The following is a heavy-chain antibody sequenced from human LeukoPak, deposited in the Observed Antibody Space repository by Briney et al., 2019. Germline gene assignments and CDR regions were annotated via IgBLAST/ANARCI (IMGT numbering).Heavy chain of an antibody. J-gene: IGHJ4*02. V-gene: IGHV4-39*07. CDR3: ARDIYYYGSGSYYFDY. D-gene: IGHD3-10*01. CDR1: GGPISSSSYH. Sequence: SETLSLTCTVSGGPISSSSYHWGWIRQPPGKGLEWIGSIYYSGSTYYHPSLKSRVTISVDTSKNQFSLKLSSVTAADTAVYYCARDIYYYGSGSYYFDYWGQGTLVTVSS. CDR2: IYYSGST.